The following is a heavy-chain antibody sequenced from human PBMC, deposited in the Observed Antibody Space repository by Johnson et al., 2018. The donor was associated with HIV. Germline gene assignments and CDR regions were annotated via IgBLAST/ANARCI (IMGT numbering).Heavy chain of an antibody. J-gene: IGHJ3*02. D-gene: IGHD6-6*01. CDR2: IWYDGSNK. Sequence: QMLLVESGGGVVQPGRSLRLSCAASGFTFSSYGMHWVRQAPGKGLEWVAVIWYDGSNKYYADSVKCRFTISRDNSKNTLYLQMNSLRAEDTAVYYCAKDPYKYSSSSYAFDIWGQGTMVTVSS. CDR3: AKDPYKYSSSSYAFDI. V-gene: IGHV3-33*06. CDR1: GFTFSSYG.